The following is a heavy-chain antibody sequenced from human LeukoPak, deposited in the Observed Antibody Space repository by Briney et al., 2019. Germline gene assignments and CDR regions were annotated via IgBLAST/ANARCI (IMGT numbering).Heavy chain of an antibody. J-gene: IGHJ4*02. CDR3: AREGPPSTYYDYVWGSSRPFDY. V-gene: IGHV3-23*01. CDR2: ISGGGGST. D-gene: IGHD3-16*01. Sequence: TGGSLRLSCAASGVTFTSYSMNWVRQAPGKGLEWVSTISGGGGSTYYADSVKGRFTISRDNSKNTLYLQMNSLRAEDTAVYYCAREGPPSTYYDYVWGSSRPFDYWGQGTLVTVSS. CDR1: GVTFTSYS.